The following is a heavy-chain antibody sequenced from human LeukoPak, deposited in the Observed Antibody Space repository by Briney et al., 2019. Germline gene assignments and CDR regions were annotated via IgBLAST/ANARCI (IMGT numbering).Heavy chain of an antibody. V-gene: IGHV3-7*01. CDR1: GFTFSSYD. CDR3: AREDVDIGMVTNNYYYGMDV. CDR2: IKPDGSEK. Sequence: GGSLRLSCAASGFTFSSYDMNWVRQAPGKGLEWVANIKPDGSEKYYVDSVKGRFTISRDNAKNSLYLQMNSLRAEDTAVYYCAREDVDIGMVTNNYYYGMDVWGQGTTVTVSS. D-gene: IGHD5-18*01. J-gene: IGHJ6*02.